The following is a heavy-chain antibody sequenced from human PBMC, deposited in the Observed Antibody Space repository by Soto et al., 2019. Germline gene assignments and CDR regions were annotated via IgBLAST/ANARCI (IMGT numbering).Heavy chain of an antibody. D-gene: IGHD3-10*01. CDR3: ARGRGRVLWFGACRMDV. CDR1: GGSFSGYY. J-gene: IGHJ6*02. Sequence: KASETLSLTCAAYGGSFSGYYWSWIRQPPGKGLEWIGEINHSGSTNYNPSLKSRVTISVDTSKNQFSLKLSSVTAADTAVYYCARGRGRVLWFGACRMDVWGQGTTVTVS. CDR2: INHSGST. V-gene: IGHV4-34*01.